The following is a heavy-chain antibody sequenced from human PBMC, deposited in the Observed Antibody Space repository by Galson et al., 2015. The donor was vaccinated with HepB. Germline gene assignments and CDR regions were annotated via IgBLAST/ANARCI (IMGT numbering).Heavy chain of an antibody. V-gene: IGHV1-69*13. D-gene: IGHD3-22*01. CDR2: IIPIFGTA. CDR1: GGTFSSYA. J-gene: IGHJ4*02. Sequence: SVKVPCKASGGTFSSYAISWVRQAPGQGLEWMGGIIPIFGTANYAQKFQGRVTITADESTSTAYMELSSLRSEDTAVYYCARDDYYDSSGYGDRLDYWGQGTLVTVSS. CDR3: ARDDYYDSSGYGDRLDY.